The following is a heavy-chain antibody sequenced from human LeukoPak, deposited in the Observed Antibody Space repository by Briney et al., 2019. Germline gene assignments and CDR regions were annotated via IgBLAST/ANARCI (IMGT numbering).Heavy chain of an antibody. J-gene: IGHJ5*02. CDR1: GGTFSSYA. Sequence: SVKVSCKASGGTFSSYAISWVRQAPGQGLEWMGGIIPIFGTANYAQKFQGRVTITADESTSTAYMELSSLRSEDTAVYYCARCIAVAGPTGANWFDPWGQGTLVTVSS. CDR2: IIPIFGTA. D-gene: IGHD6-19*01. CDR3: ARCIAVAGPTGANWFDP. V-gene: IGHV1-69*01.